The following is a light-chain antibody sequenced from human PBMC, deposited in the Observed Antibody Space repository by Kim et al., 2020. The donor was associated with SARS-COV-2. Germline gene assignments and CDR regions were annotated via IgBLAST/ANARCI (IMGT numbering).Light chain of an antibody. CDR3: QQYDSSPWT. V-gene: IGKV3-20*01. CDR1: RRLSSSY. CDR2: GAS. Sequence: APGERPPLSYGASRRLSSSYLAWYQQQPGQATRLLIYGASSRTTGIPDRFSGSGSGTDFTLTISRLEREDFAVYYWQQYDSSPWTFGQGTKVDIK. J-gene: IGKJ1*01.